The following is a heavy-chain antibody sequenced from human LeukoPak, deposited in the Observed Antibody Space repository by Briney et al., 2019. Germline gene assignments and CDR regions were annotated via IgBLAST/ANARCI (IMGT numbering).Heavy chain of an antibody. D-gene: IGHD5-12*01. CDR3: ARGGGYDWMTDY. V-gene: IGHV4-34*01. CDR2: INHSGST. J-gene: IGHJ4*02. CDR1: GGSFSGYY. Sequence: PSETLSLTCAVYGGSFSGYYWSWIRQPPGEGLEWIGEINHSGSTNYNPSLKSRITISVDTSKNQFSLKLNSVTAADTAVYYCARGGGYDWMTDYWGQGTLVTVSS.